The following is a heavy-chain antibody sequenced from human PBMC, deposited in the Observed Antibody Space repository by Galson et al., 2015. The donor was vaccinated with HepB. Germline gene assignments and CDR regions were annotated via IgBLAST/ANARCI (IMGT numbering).Heavy chain of an antibody. D-gene: IGHD2-2*01. Sequence: SLRLSCAASGFTFDDYAMHWVRQAPGKGLEWVSGISWNSGSIGYADSVKGRFTISRDNAKNSLYLQMNSLRAEDTAVYYCARDITSAEPFLYFDIWGRGTLVTVSS. CDR2: ISWNSGSI. V-gene: IGHV3-9*01. J-gene: IGHJ2*01. CDR3: ARDITSAEPFLYFDI. CDR1: GFTFDDYA.